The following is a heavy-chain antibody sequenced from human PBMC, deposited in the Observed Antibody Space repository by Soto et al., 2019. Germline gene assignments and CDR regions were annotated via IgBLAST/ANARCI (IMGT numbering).Heavy chain of an antibody. D-gene: IGHD4-17*01. CDR2: INPSGGST. CDR3: ARGKDPHDYGDSTSDY. Sequence: ASVKVSCKASGYTFTSYYMHWVRQAPGQGLEWMGIINPSGGSTSYAQKFQGRVTMTRDTSTSTVYMELSSLRSEDTAVYYCARGKDPHDYGDSTSDYWGQGTLVTVSS. V-gene: IGHV1-46*01. CDR1: GYTFTSYY. J-gene: IGHJ4*02.